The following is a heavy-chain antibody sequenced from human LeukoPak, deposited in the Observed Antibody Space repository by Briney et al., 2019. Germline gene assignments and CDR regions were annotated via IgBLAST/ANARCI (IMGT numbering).Heavy chain of an antibody. V-gene: IGHV4-39*07. D-gene: IGHD3-22*01. Sequence: SETLSLTCTVSGGSISSSSYYWGWIRQPPGKGLEWIGSIYTSGSTNYNPSLKSRVTMSVDTSKNQFSLKLSSVTAADTAVYYCARDRLFGSGHRYFDYWGQGTLVTVSS. CDR1: GGSISSSSYY. J-gene: IGHJ4*02. CDR3: ARDRLFGSGHRYFDY. CDR2: IYTSGST.